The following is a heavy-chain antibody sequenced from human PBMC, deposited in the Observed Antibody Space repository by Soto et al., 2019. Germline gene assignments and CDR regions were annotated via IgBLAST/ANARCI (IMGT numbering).Heavy chain of an antibody. CDR3: ARPYSSGWSLTFDY. Sequence: GGSLRLSCAASGFNFNTYTMHWVRQAPGKGLEWVATTSYDEKNKYHADSVKGRFTISRDNSKNTLYLQMNNLRGEDTAVYYCARPYSSGWSLTFDYWGQGTLVTVYS. V-gene: IGHV3-30*04. J-gene: IGHJ4*02. D-gene: IGHD6-19*01. CDR2: TSYDEKNK. CDR1: GFNFNTYT.